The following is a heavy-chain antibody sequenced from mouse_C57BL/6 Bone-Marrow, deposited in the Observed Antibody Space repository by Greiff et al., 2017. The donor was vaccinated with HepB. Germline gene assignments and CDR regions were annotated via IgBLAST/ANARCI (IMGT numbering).Heavy chain of an antibody. CDR1: GYSITSGYY. CDR2: ISYDGSN. J-gene: IGHJ2*01. V-gene: IGHV3-6*01. CDR3: ARGYYCNPYFDY. D-gene: IGHD2-1*01. Sequence: EVKLVESGPGLVKPSQSLSLTCSVTGYSITSGYYWNWIRQFPGNKLEWMGYISYDGSNNYNPSLKNRITITRDTSKNQLFLKLNSVTTEDTATYYCARGYYCNPYFDYWGQGTTLTVSS.